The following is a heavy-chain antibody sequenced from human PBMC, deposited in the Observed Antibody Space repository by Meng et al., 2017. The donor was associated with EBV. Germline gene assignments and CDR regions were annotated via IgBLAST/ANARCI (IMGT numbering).Heavy chain of an antibody. V-gene: IGHV2-5*02. CDR1: GYPLTTSGVG. CDR2: IYWDDAK. D-gene: IGHD3-10*01. Sequence: QIALEGSGPPLVNPQPPLLLTRTFSGYPLTTSGVGVGWIRQPPGKALEWLAVIYWDDAKRYSPSLKNRLTITKDTSKNQVVLTMTNMDPVDTATYFCAHSKYYSDSGGYWDYFDDWGQGTLVTVSS. J-gene: IGHJ4*02. CDR3: AHSKYYSDSGGYWDYFDD.